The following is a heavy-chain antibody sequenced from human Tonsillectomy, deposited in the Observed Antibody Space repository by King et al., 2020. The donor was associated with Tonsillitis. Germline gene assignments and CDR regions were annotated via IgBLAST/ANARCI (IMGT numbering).Heavy chain of an antibody. D-gene: IGHD3-10*01. V-gene: IGHV3-21*01. J-gene: IGHJ6*02. CDR2: ISSSSSYI. CDR1: GFTFSSYS. CDR3: ARDLLEGGGGWFGEPSYYGMDV. Sequence: VQLVESGGGLVKPGGSLRLSCAASGFTFSSYSMNWVRQAPGKGLEWVSSISSSSSYIYYADSVKGRFTISRDNAKNSLYLQMNSLRAEDTAVYYCARDLLEGGGGWFGEPSYYGMDVWGQGTTVTVSS.